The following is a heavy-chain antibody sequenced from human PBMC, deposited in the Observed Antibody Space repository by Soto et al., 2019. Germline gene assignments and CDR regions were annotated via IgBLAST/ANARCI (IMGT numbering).Heavy chain of an antibody. J-gene: IGHJ4*02. CDR3: AKTQTFNGYYGGFDA. Sequence: EVQVWESGGGFVQPGGSLRLSCAATGFSFAGYALTWVRQAPGKGLEWLSAVSGGGASTYYADSVRGRFSISRDVSGNMIYLQLNRLTAGDTATYYCAKTQTFNGYYGGFDAWGQGTRVTVSS. CDR1: GFSFAGYA. V-gene: IGHV3-23*01. D-gene: IGHD3-3*01. CDR2: VSGGGAST.